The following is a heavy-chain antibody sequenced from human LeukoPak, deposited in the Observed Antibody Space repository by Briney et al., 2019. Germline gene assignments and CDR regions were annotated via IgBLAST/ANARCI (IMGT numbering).Heavy chain of an antibody. CDR2: ISTNTGNP. CDR3: ARKSVAATPRDIVYQYSYMHV. CDR1: GYTFTSYA. D-gene: IGHD2-15*01. V-gene: IGHV7-4-1*02. J-gene: IGHJ6*03. Sequence: ASVKVSFRSSGYTFTSYAMNWVRQAPGQGLEWMGWISTNTGNPTCAEGLAGGFDFSLHTSVSTAYLQLSSLKAEDTAVYYCARKSVAATPRDIVYQYSYMHVWGKGTTVTVSS.